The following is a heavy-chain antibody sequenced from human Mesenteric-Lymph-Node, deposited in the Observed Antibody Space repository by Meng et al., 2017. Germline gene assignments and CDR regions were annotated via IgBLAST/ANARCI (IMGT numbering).Heavy chain of an antibody. Sequence: QLQLQESGSGLLKPSQTLSLTCDVSDVSISSGDYSWSWIRQPPGKGLEWIGNIYHSGHTYYNPSLKSRVTMSVDKSRNQFSLKLTSVTAADTAVFFCASARYSSGWGKNYFDHWGQGALVTVSS. D-gene: IGHD6-19*01. CDR1: DVSISSGDYS. CDR3: ASARYSSGWGKNYFDH. J-gene: IGHJ4*02. CDR2: IYHSGHT. V-gene: IGHV4-30-2*01.